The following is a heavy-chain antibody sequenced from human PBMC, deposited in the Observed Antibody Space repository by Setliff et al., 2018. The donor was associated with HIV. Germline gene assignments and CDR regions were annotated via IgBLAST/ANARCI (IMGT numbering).Heavy chain of an antibody. V-gene: IGHV4-4*08. J-gene: IGHJ3*02. CDR2: IYSSGTT. D-gene: IGHD2-15*01. CDR3: AKYWRASGTYVFDI. CDR1: GGPMSGYY. Sequence: LTCTVSGGPMSGYYWSWLRQSPVKGLEWIGYIYSSGTTNYNPSFKSRVSISLDTSRSQFSLMLSSVTAAGTAIYYCAKYWRASGTYVFDIWGLGTMVTVSS.